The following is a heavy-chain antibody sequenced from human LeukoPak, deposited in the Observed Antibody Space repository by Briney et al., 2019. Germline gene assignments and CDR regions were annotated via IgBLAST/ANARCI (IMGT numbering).Heavy chain of an antibody. CDR3: AKAGYYYDSSGYDQYYFDY. D-gene: IGHD3-22*01. Sequence: GGSLRLSCAASGFTFSSYGVHWVRQAPGKGLEWVAVTSYDGSNKDYADSVKGRFTISRDNSKNTLYLQMSSLRAEDTAVYYCAKAGYYYDSSGYDQYYFDYWGQGTLVTVSS. CDR1: GFTFSSYG. J-gene: IGHJ4*02. CDR2: TSYDGSNK. V-gene: IGHV3-30*18.